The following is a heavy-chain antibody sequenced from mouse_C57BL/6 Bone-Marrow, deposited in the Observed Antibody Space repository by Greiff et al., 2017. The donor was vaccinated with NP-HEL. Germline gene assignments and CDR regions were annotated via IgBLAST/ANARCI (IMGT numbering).Heavy chain of an antibody. J-gene: IGHJ3*01. V-gene: IGHV1-54*01. Sequence: QVQLQQSGAELVRPGTSVKVSCKASGYAFTNYLIEWVKQRPGQGLEWIGVINPGSGGTNYNEKFKGKATLTADKSSSTAYMQLSSLTSEDSAVYFCARSPAPWFAYWGQGTLVTVSA. CDR3: ARSPAPWFAY. CDR1: GYAFTNYL. CDR2: INPGSGGT.